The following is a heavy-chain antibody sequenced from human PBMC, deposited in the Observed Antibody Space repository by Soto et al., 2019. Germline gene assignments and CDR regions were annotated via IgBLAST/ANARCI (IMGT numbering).Heavy chain of an antibody. D-gene: IGHD3-9*01. CDR1: GFTFSNYW. CDR2: IKEDGLET. CDR3: ARERPSGLVDLDY. J-gene: IGHJ4*02. V-gene: IGHV3-7*01. Sequence: EVQLVESGGGLVQPGGSLRLSCAASGFTFSNYWMSWVRQAPGKGLEWLANIKEDGLETNYVDSVKGRFIISRDNAKNSLYLQINSLRAEDTAVFYCARERPSGLVDLDYWGQGTLVTVSS.